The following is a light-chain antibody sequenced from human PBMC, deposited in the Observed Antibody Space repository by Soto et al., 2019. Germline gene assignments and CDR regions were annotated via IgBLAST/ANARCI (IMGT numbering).Light chain of an antibody. J-gene: IGLJ2*01. CDR2: DNN. Sequence: QSVLTQPPSVSAAPGQKVTISCSGSSPNIGKNFLSWYQRLPGTPPKLPIYDNNERSSGIPDRFSGSKSGTSATLGIAGLQTGDEADYYCGTWDTSLSAVVFGGGTKLTVL. CDR3: GTWDTSLSAVV. CDR1: SPNIGKNF. V-gene: IGLV1-51*01.